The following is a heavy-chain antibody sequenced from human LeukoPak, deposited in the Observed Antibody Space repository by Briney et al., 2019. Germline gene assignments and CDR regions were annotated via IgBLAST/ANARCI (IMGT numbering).Heavy chain of an antibody. J-gene: IGHJ4*02. CDR3: SRGAPGGFDY. CDR1: GFTFSSYA. D-gene: IGHD1-26*01. Sequence: GGSLRLSCAASGFTFSSYAMSWVRQAPGNGLEWVSTITGSGGGTYYADSVKGRFTISRDNAKNSLYLQMNSLRAEDTAVYYCSRGAPGGFDYWGQGTLVTVSS. CDR2: ITGSGGGT. V-gene: IGHV3-23*01.